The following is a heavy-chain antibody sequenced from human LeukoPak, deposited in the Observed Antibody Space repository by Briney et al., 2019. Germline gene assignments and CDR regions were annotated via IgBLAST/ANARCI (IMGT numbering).Heavy chain of an antibody. CDR2: FDPEDGET. J-gene: IGHJ3*02. CDR1: GYTLTELS. D-gene: IGHD5-18*01. V-gene: IGHV1-24*01. Sequence: ASVKVSCKVAGYTLTELSMHWLRQAPGKGLEWMGGFDPEDGETIYAQKFQGRVTMTEDTSTDTAYMELSSLRSEDTAVYYCATGHMVTSAFDIWGQGTMVTVSS. CDR3: ATGHMVTSAFDI.